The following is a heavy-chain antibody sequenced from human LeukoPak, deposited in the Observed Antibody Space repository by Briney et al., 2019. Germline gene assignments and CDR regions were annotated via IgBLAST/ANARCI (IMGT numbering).Heavy chain of an antibody. CDR3: ARDRVTTGALDF. CDR2: IYYSGST. V-gene: IGHV4-39*07. CDR1: GGSISSSSYY. D-gene: IGHD4-17*01. J-gene: IGHJ3*01. Sequence: SETLSLTCTVSGGSISSSSYYWGWIRQPPGKGLEWIGSIYYSGSTYYNPSHKSPVTISVDTSNNQFSLKLSSVTAADTAVYYCARDRVTTGALDFWGRGTMVTVSS.